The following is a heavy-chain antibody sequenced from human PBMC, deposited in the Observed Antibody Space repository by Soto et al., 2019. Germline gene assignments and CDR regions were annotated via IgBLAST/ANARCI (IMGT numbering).Heavy chain of an antibody. CDR3: ARRTTVANNWYFDL. CDR1: GGSVSSGSYY. Sequence: QVQLQESGPGLVKPSETLSLTCTVSGGSVSSGSYYWSWIRQPPGKGLEWIGYIYYSGSTNYNPALPSRVTISVDTSKNQFSLKLSSVTAADTAVYYCARRTTVANNWYFDLWGRGTLVTVSS. J-gene: IGHJ2*01. D-gene: IGHD4-17*01. CDR2: IYYSGST. V-gene: IGHV4-61*01.